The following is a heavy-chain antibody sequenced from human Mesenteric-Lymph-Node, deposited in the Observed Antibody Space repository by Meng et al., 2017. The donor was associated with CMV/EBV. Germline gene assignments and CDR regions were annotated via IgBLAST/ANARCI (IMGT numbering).Heavy chain of an antibody. CDR1: GFTFSRYG. J-gene: IGHJ4*02. Sequence: GGSLRLSCAASGFTFSRYGMHWVRQAPGKGLEWVAFIRYDGSNKYYADSVKGRFTISRDNSKNTLYLQMNSLRAEDTAVYYCAKADYDFWSGYQTYFDYWGQGTLVTVSS. CDR2: IRYDGSNK. CDR3: AKADYDFWSGYQTYFDY. V-gene: IGHV3-30*02. D-gene: IGHD3-3*01.